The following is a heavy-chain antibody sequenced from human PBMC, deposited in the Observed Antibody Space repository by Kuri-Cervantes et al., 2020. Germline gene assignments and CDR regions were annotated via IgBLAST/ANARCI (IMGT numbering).Heavy chain of an antibody. D-gene: IGHD3-16*01. CDR1: GFTFSSYW. J-gene: IGHJ4*02. CDR2: INSDGSST. V-gene: IGHV3-74*01. CDR3: AREGGGFFIH. Sequence: GESLKISCAASGFTFSSYWMHWVRQAPGKGLVWVSRINSDGSSTSYADSVKGRFTISRDNAKNSLYLQMNSLRAEDTAVYYCAREGGGFFIHWGQGTLVTVSS.